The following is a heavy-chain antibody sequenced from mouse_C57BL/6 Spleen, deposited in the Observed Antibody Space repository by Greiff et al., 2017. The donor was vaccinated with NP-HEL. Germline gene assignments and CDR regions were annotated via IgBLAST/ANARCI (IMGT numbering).Heavy chain of an antibody. CDR1: GYSITSGYY. V-gene: IGHV3-6*01. D-gene: IGHD1-1*01. CDR2: ISYDGSN. CDR3: ASRYDDSSYGYFDV. J-gene: IGHJ1*03. Sequence: EVKLQESGPGLVKPSQSLSLTCSVTGYSITSGYYWNWIRQFPGNKLEWMGYISYDGSNNYNPSLKKRISITRDTSKNQFFLKLNSVTTEDTATYYCASRYDDSSYGYFDVWGTGTTVTVSS.